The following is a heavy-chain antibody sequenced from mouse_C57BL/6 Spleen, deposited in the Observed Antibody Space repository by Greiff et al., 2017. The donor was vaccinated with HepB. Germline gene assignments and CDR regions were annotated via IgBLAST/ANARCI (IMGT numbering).Heavy chain of an antibody. V-gene: IGHV1-9*01. CDR3: ARGVAAQAPYFDY. CDR1: GYTLTGYW. Sequence: QVKLKESGAELLKPGASVKLSCKATGYTLTGYWIEWVKQRPGHGLKWIGEILPGSGSTNYTEKFKGKATFTADTTSNTAYMQLISLTTEDSSIYYWARGVAAQAPYFDYWGQGTTLTVSS. D-gene: IGHD3-2*02. J-gene: IGHJ2*01. CDR2: ILPGSGST.